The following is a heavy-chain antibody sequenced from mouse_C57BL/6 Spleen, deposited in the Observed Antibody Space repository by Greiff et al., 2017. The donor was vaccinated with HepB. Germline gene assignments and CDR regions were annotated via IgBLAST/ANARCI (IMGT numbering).Heavy chain of an antibody. CDR1: GYTFTDYY. Sequence: EVKLQQSGPELVKPGASVKISCKASGYTFTDYYMNWVKQSHGKSLEWIGDINPNNGGTSYNQKFKGKATLTVDKSSSTAYMELRSLTSEDSAVYYCAREGLLLGDYWGQGTSVTVSS. CDR3: AREGLLLGDY. CDR2: INPNNGGT. D-gene: IGHD1-1*01. V-gene: IGHV1-26*01. J-gene: IGHJ4*01.